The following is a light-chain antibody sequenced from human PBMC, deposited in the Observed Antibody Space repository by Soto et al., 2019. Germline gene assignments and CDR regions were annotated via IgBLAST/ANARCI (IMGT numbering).Light chain of an antibody. J-gene: IGKJ1*01. V-gene: IGKV3-20*01. CDR3: QQYGGSPRT. Sequence: EVVLTQSPGTLSLSPGERATLSCRASQSISQSLAWYQQRPGQSPRLLIYDASRRATGIPDRFTGSGFGTDFTLTISRLAPEDLAVYYCQQYGGSPRTFGQGT. CDR2: DAS. CDR1: QSISQS.